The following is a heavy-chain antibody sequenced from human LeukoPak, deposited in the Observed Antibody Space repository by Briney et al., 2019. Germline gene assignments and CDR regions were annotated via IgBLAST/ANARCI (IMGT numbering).Heavy chain of an antibody. Sequence: VASVKVSCKASGYTFTSYDINWVRQAPGQGLEWMGIINPSGGSTSYAQKFQGRVTMTRDTSTSTVYMELSSLRSEDTAVYYCARRAVAGDLDYWGQGTLVTVSS. D-gene: IGHD6-19*01. V-gene: IGHV1-46*01. J-gene: IGHJ4*02. CDR3: ARRAVAGDLDY. CDR2: INPSGGST. CDR1: GYTFTSYD.